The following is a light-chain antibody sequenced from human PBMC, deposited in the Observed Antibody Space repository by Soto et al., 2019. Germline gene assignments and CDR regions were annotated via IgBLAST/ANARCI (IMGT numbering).Light chain of an antibody. V-gene: IGKV3-20*01. CDR3: QQYGRTPRT. Sequence: EVLLTQSPGTLSLSPGERATLSCRASQSVNNNFLAWYQQKPGQAPRLLIYGASSRATGIPDKFRGSGSGTDFTLTISRLEPEEFAVYFCQQYGRTPRTFGQGTKVEIK. CDR1: QSVNNNF. CDR2: GAS. J-gene: IGKJ1*01.